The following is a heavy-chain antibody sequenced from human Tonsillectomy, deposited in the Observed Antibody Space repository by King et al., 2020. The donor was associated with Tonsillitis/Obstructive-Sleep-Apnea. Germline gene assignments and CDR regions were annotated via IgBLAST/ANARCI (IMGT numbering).Heavy chain of an antibody. D-gene: IGHD5-12*01. CDR1: GYTFTDYY. J-gene: IGHJ6*03. CDR2: INPNSGGT. V-gene: IGHV1-2*06. CDR3: ARDFEWLRRDYYYYYYMDV. Sequence: QLVQSGAEVKKPGASVKVSCKASGYTFTDYYMHWVRQAPGQGLEWMGRINPNSGGTNYAQRFQGRVTMTRDTSISTAYMELSRLRSDDTAVYYCARDFEWLRRDYYYYYYMDVWGKGTTVTVSS.